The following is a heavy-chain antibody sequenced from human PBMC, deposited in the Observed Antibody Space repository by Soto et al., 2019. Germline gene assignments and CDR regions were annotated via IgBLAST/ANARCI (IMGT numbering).Heavy chain of an antibody. D-gene: IGHD2-8*02. CDR3: ARDKITGLFDY. J-gene: IGHJ4*02. CDR2: INHSGST. CDR1: GGSFSGCY. Sequence: QVQLQQWGAGLLKPSETLSLTCSVYGGSFSGCYWTWIRQPPGTGLEWIGEINHSGSTNYNPSLNSRVTISVDTSKNQFSLKLTSVTAADTAVYYCARDKITGLFDYWGQGPLVTVSS. V-gene: IGHV4-34*01.